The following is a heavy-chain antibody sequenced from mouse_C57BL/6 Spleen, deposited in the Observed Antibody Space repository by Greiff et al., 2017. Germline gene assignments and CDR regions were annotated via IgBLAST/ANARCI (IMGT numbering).Heavy chain of an antibody. CDR3: ARSKGDYDEDYYAMDY. Sequence: QVQLQQPGAELVRPGSSVKLSCKASGYTFTSYWMHLVKQRPIQGLEWIGNIDPSDSETHYNQKFKDKATLTVDKSSSTAYMQLSSLTSADSAVYYCARSKGDYDEDYYAMDYWGQGTSVTVSS. V-gene: IGHV1-52*01. D-gene: IGHD2-4*01. J-gene: IGHJ4*01. CDR2: IDPSDSET. CDR1: GYTFTSYW.